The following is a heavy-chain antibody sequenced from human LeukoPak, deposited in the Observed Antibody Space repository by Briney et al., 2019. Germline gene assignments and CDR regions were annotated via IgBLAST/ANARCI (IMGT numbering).Heavy chain of an antibody. V-gene: IGHV3-7*01. D-gene: IGHD6-13*01. J-gene: IGHJ1*01. CDR2: IKQDGSEE. Sequence: GGSLRLSCAASGFTFSTYWMSWVRQAPGKGLEWVANIKQDGSEEYYVDSVKGRFIISRDNAKNSLFLQMNSLRDEDTAVYYCARLGYGYSSRWSNGGYFQHWGQGTLVTVSS. CDR3: ARLGYGYSSRWSNGGYFQH. CDR1: GFTFSTYW.